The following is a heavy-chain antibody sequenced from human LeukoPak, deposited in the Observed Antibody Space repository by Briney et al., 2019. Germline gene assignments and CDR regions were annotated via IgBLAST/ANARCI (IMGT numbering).Heavy chain of an antibody. V-gene: IGHV4-59*01. D-gene: IGHD5-24*01. Sequence: SETLSLTCTVSGGSISSYYWSWIRQPPGKGLEWIGYIYYSGSTNYNPSLKSRVTISVDTSKNQFSLKLSSVTAADTAVYYCARPRKDGYNFVSWGQGTLVTVSS. CDR2: IYYSGST. J-gene: IGHJ5*02. CDR1: GGSISSYY. CDR3: ARPRKDGYNFVS.